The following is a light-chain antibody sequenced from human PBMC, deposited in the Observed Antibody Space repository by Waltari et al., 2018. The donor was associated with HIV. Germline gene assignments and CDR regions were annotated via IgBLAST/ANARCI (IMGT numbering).Light chain of an antibody. V-gene: IGKV4-1*01. CDR3: QQYHRVPYT. CDR1: PSLLYRSENKNF. Sequence: DVVVTQSPDSLAVSVGATATPNCKSNPSLLYRSENKNFLAWFQQKPGQRPKLLIYWASTRQSGVPDRFSGSGSGTDFTLTISTLQAEDVAVYYCQQYHRVPYTFGQGTKLQIK. CDR2: WAS. J-gene: IGKJ2*01.